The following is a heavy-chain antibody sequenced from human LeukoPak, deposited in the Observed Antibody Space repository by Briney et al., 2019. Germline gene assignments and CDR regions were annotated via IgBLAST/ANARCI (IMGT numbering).Heavy chain of an antibody. J-gene: IGHJ4*02. CDR3: ARDTRFGELLPDY. CDR2: IRYDGSNK. CDR1: GLTFRSYG. V-gene: IGHV3-30*02. D-gene: IGHD3-10*01. Sequence: QPVASLRLSCVASGLTFRSYGLHWVHPAPGNGLEWVAFIRYDGSNKYYADSVKGRFTNSRDNYKNTLYLQMNSLRAEDTAVYYCARDTRFGELLPDYWGQGTLVTVSS.